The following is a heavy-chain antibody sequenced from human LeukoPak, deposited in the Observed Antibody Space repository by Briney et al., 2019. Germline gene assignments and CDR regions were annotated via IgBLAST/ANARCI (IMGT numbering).Heavy chain of an antibody. CDR3: ARDSTTINDCGDYWFDP. Sequence: SETLSLTCAVYGGSFSGYYWSWIRQPPGKGLEWIGEINHSGSTIYNPSLKSRVTISVDTSKNQFSLKLSSVTAADTAVYYCARDSTTINDCGDYWFDPWGQGTLVTVSS. J-gene: IGHJ5*02. V-gene: IGHV4-34*01. CDR1: GGSFSGYY. CDR2: INHSGST. D-gene: IGHD4-17*01.